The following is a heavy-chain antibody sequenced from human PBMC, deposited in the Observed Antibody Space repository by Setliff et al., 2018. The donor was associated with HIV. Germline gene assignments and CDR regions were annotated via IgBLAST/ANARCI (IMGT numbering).Heavy chain of an antibody. Sequence: SETLSLTCGISDYSITSGYYWGWIRQPPGKGLEWIGSIYRSGSTYDNPSLKSRVTISFDTSKNQFSLILTSVTAADTALYYCARLGRAIDRGGYSLRFDYWGQGTLVTVSS. CDR3: ARLGRAIDRGGYSLRFDY. CDR2: IYRSGST. J-gene: IGHJ4*02. V-gene: IGHV4-38-2*01. CDR1: DYSITSGYY. D-gene: IGHD3-22*01.